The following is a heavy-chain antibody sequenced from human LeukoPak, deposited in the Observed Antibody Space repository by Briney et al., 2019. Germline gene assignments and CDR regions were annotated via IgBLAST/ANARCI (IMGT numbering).Heavy chain of an antibody. CDR2: IYYSGST. J-gene: IGHJ4*02. CDR1: GGSISSDY. V-gene: IGHV4-59*12. D-gene: IGHD6-19*01. CDR3: ARVSIAVAAPFED. Sequence: PSETLSLTCTVSGGSISSDYWSWIRQPPGKGLEWIGYIYYSGSTYYNPSLKSRVTISVDTSRNQFSLKLSSVTAADTAVYYCARVSIAVAAPFEDWGQGTLVTVSS.